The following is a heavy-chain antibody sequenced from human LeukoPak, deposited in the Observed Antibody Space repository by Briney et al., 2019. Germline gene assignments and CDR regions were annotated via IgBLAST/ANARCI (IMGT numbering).Heavy chain of an antibody. D-gene: IGHD6-6*01. Sequence: GGSLRLSCAASGFTFSSYWMSWVRQAPGKGLEWVGRIKSKTDGGTTAYAAFVKGRFTISRDDSRNTLSLQMNSLKSVDTAVYYCTTPRLVLYGMDVWGQGTTVTVSS. CDR1: GFTFSSYW. J-gene: IGHJ6*02. V-gene: IGHV3-15*01. CDR2: IKSKTDGGTT. CDR3: TTPRLVLYGMDV.